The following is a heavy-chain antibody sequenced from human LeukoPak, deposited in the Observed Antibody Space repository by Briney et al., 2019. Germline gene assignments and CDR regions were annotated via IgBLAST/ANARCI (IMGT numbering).Heavy chain of an antibody. CDR3: ARHGTNNYYDSSGYYSRYYYYGMDV. D-gene: IGHD3-22*01. Sequence: PSETLSLTCAVYGGSFSGYYWSWIRQPPGKGLEWIGEINHSGSTNYNPSLKSRVTISVDTSKNQFSLKLSSVTAADTAVYYCARHGTNNYYDSSGYYSRYYYYGMDVWGQGTTVTVSS. CDR2: INHSGST. J-gene: IGHJ6*02. V-gene: IGHV4-34*01. CDR1: GGSFSGYY.